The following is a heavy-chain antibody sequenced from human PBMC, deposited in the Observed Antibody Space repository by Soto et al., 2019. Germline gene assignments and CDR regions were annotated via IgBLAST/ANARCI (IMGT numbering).Heavy chain of an antibody. D-gene: IGHD6-19*01. J-gene: IGHJ5*02. CDR3: AKSGSSGWYGWFDP. CDR2: IYWNDDK. V-gene: IGHV2-5*01. CDR1: GFSLRTSGVG. Sequence: SGPTLVNPTQTLTLTCIFSGFSLRTSGVGAGWIRQPPGKALEWLGFIYWNDDKRYSPSLKSRLTITKDTSKNQVVLTMTNMDPVDTATYYCAKSGSSGWYGWFDPWGQGTLVTVSS.